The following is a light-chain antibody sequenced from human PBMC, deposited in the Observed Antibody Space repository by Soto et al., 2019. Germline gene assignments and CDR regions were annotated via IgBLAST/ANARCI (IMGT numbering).Light chain of an antibody. J-gene: IGKJ5*01. Sequence: IQMTQDPASLSRSIGDRFTITCRASQRITIYLNWYRQKPGKAPELLIYSASNLQSGVPSRFSGSGSGTDFTLTISGLQSEDFATYYCQQSFSTPTFGQGTRLEIK. CDR1: QRITIY. V-gene: IGKV1-39*01. CDR2: SAS. CDR3: QQSFSTPT.